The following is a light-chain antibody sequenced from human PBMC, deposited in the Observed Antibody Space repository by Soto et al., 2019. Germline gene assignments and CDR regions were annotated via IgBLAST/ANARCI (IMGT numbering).Light chain of an antibody. CDR1: QNIRSR. CDR2: DAS. J-gene: IGKJ2*01. V-gene: IGKV1-39*01. CDR3: QQSFITPRT. Sequence: FQMTHSPSTLSASVGDRVTITCRASQNIRSRLAWFQQKPGKAPKLLIYDASSLESGVPQRFSGSGSGTDFTLTISSLQPEDFATYYCQQSFITPRTCGQGTKVDIK.